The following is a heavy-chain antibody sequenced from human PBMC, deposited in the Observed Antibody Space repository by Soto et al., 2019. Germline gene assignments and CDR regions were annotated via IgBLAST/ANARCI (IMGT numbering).Heavy chain of an antibody. Sequence: QVQLVQSGAEVKKPGASVKVSCKASGYTFITYDINWVRQAPGQGLEWMGWISGYSGNTDYAQKFQGKITMTTDTSTNTAYMELRSLRSDDTAVYYCARTGGRSSPLDHWGQGTLVTVSS. CDR3: ARTGGRSSPLDH. CDR2: ISGYSGNT. J-gene: IGHJ4*02. CDR1: GYTFITYD. V-gene: IGHV1-18*01. D-gene: IGHD6-6*01.